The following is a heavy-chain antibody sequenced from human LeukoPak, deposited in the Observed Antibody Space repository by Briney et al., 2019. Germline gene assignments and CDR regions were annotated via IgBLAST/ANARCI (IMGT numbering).Heavy chain of an antibody. Sequence: GGSLRLSCAASGFTFSSYAMHWVRQAPGKGLEWVAVISYDGSNKYYADSVKGRFTISRDNSKNTLYLQMNSLRAEDTAVYYCARALPRIAVAGTYFDYRGQGTLVTVSS. J-gene: IGHJ4*02. CDR2: ISYDGSNK. D-gene: IGHD6-19*01. V-gene: IGHV3-30-3*01. CDR3: ARALPRIAVAGTYFDY. CDR1: GFTFSSYA.